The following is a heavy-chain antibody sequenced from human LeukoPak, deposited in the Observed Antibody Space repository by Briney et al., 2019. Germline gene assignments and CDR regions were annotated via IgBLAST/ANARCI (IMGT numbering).Heavy chain of an antibody. Sequence: SQTLSLTCTVSGGSISSGSYYWSWIRHPAGKGLEWIGRIYTSGSTNYNPSLKSRVTISVDTSKNQFSLKLSSVTAADTAVYYCARNYYDSSGSPFDYWGQGTLVSVSS. CDR1: GGSISSGSYY. J-gene: IGHJ4*02. CDR2: IYTSGST. V-gene: IGHV4-61*02. CDR3: ARNYYDSSGSPFDY. D-gene: IGHD3-22*01.